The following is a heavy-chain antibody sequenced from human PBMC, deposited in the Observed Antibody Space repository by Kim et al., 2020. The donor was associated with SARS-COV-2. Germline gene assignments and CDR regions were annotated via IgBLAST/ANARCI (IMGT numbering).Heavy chain of an antibody. J-gene: IGHJ6*01. CDR3: ARATFGGGIVIPPYYYG. Sequence: SETLSLTCTVSGGSVSSGSYYWSWIRQPPGKGLEWIGYIYYSGSTNYNPSLKSRVTISVDTSKNQFSLKLSSVTAADTAVYYCARATFGGGIVIPPYYYG. V-gene: IGHV4-61*01. D-gene: IGHD3-16*02. CDR2: IYYSGST. CDR1: GGSVSSGSYY.